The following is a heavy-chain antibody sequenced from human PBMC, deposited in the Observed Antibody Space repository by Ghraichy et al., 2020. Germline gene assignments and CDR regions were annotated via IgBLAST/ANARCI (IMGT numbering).Heavy chain of an antibody. Sequence: SETLSLTCTVSGGSISSSSYYWGWIRQPPGKGLEWIGSIYYSGSAYYNTSLKSRVTISVDTSKNQFSLKLNSVTAADTAVYYCARRALAVAGRAFDYWGQGTLVTVSS. CDR3: ARRALAVAGRAFDY. D-gene: IGHD6-19*01. V-gene: IGHV4-39*01. CDR2: IYYSGSA. J-gene: IGHJ4*02. CDR1: GGSISSSSYY.